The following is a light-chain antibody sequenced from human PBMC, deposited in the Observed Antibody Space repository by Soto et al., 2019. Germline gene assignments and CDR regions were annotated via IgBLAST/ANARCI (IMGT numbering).Light chain of an antibody. J-gene: IGKJ1*01. CDR1: QIISSSY. CDR2: GAS. V-gene: IGKV3-20*01. Sequence: EIVLTQSPGTLSLSPGERATLSCRASQIISSSYLAWYQQKPGQAPRLLIYGASSRASGIPDRISGSGSGTDFPLTISRLEPEDFAVYYCQQFGSSPWTFGPGTKVEIK. CDR3: QQFGSSPWT.